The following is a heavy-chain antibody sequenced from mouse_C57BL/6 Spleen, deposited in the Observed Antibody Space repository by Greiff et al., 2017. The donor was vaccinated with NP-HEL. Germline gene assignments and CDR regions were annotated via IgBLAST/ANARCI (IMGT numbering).Heavy chain of an antibody. D-gene: IGHD1-1*01. Sequence: EVKLMESGPELVKPGASVKIPCKASGYTFTDYNMDWVQQSHGKSLEWIGDINPNNGGTIYNQKFKGKATLTVDKSSSTAYMELRSLTSEDTAVYYCARSLVGYGSPQGFAYWGQGTLVTVSA. CDR2: INPNNGGT. CDR1: GYTFTDYN. J-gene: IGHJ3*01. CDR3: ARSLVGYGSPQGFAY. V-gene: IGHV1-18*01.